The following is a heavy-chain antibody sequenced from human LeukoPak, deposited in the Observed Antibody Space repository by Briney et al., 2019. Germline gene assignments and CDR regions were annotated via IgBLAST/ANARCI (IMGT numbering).Heavy chain of an antibody. CDR1: GFSFTDYY. D-gene: IGHD3-3*01. Sequence: VASVKVSCKPSGFSFTDYYIHWVRQAPGQGLEWMGWMNPKSGGTKYAQKFQDWVTMTRDRSVNTAYLELSGPKSDDTAVYYCARETNDDFWRGYSAFDIWGQGTVVIVSP. CDR2: MNPKSGGT. J-gene: IGHJ3*02. CDR3: ARETNDDFWRGYSAFDI. V-gene: IGHV1-2*04.